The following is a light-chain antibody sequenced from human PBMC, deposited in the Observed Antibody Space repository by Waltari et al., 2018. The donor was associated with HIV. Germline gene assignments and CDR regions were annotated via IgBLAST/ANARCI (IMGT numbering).Light chain of an antibody. CDR1: SSDVGGYHY. V-gene: IGLV2-14*01. CDR2: EVS. J-gene: IGLJ1*01. Sequence: QSALTQPASVSGSPGQSITIPCTGTSSDVGGYHYVSWYQQHPGKAPKLVIYEVSNRPSGVAKRVSGSKSGNTSSLTISGLQAEDEADYYCSSYTSTSTGVFGTGTKVTVL. CDR3: SSYTSTSTGV.